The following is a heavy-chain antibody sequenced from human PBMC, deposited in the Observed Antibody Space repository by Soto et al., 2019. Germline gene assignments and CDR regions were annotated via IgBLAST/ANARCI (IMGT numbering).Heavy chain of an antibody. D-gene: IGHD5-12*01. CDR2: IPSRGRP. CDR3: ARDTYSGYDFGL. J-gene: IGHJ5*02. V-gene: IGHV4-30-4*01. Sequence: QVQLRESGPGLVKPSQTLSLTCSVSGASVAGGSYYWSWVRQPPGKGLEWIGYIPSRGRPFYNPSLTSRGTTPADTSKNQRSLQLTSVTAADTAVYYCARDTYSGYDFGLWGQGTLVTVSS. CDR1: GASVAGGSYY.